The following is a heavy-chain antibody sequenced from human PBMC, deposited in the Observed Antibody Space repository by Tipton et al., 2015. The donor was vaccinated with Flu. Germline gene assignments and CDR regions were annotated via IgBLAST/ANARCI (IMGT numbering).Heavy chain of an antibody. CDR3: ARGVDSSGWYDY. CDR2: IYHSGST. D-gene: IGHD6-19*01. Sequence: TLSLTCTVSGYSISSGYYWGWIRQPPGKGLEWIGSIYHSGSTNYNPSLKSRVTISVDTSKNQFSLKLSSVTAADTAVYYCARGVDSSGWYDYWGQGTLVTVSS. J-gene: IGHJ4*02. V-gene: IGHV4-38-2*02. CDR1: GYSISSGYY.